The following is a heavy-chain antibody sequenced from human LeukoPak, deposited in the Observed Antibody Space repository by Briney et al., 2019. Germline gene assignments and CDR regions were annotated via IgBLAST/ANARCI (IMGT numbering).Heavy chain of an antibody. J-gene: IGHJ4*02. CDR2: IYHSGST. Sequence: PSETLSLTCTVSDYSINSGYYWDWIRQPPGKGLEWIGSIYHSGSTYYNPSLKSRVTISVDTSKNQFFLKLSSVTAADTAVYYCARVFWSGYSYFDYWGQGTLVTVSS. CDR3: ARVFWSGYSYFDY. V-gene: IGHV4-38-2*02. CDR1: DYSINSGYY. D-gene: IGHD3-3*01.